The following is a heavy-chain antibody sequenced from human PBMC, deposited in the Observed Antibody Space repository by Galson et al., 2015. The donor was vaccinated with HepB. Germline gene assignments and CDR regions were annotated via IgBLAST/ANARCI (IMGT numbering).Heavy chain of an antibody. V-gene: IGHV1-69*02. J-gene: IGHJ6*02. CDR3: ASLGGYSGYVHYYYYGMGV. D-gene: IGHD5-12*01. Sequence: SVKVSCKASGGTFSSYTISWVRQAPGQGLEWMGRIIPILGIANYAQKFQGRVTITADKSTSTAYMELSSLRSEDTAVYYCASLGGYSGYVHYYYYGMGVWGQGTTVTVSS. CDR2: IIPILGIA. CDR1: GGTFSSYT.